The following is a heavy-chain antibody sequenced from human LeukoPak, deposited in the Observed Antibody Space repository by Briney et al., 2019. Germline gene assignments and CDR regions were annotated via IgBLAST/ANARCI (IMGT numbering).Heavy chain of an antibody. V-gene: IGHV1-2*02. D-gene: IGHD6-19*01. CDR1: GYTFTGYY. CDR3: AREVGWVAVANWFDP. Sequence: ASVKVSCKASGYTFTGYYMHWVRQAPGQGLEWMGWINPNSGGTNYAQKFQGRVTMTRDTSISTAYMGLSRLRSDDTAVYYCAREVGWVAVANWFDPWGQGTLVTVSS. J-gene: IGHJ5*02. CDR2: INPNSGGT.